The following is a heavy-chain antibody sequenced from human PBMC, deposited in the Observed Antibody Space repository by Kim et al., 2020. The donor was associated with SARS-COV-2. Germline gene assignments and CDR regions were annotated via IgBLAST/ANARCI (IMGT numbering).Heavy chain of an antibody. V-gene: IGHV3-7*01. CDR2: IKQDGSEK. D-gene: IGHD3-10*01. CDR3: ARDSPITMALYYYYYGMDV. J-gene: IGHJ6*02. CDR1: GFTFSSYW. Sequence: GGSLRLSCAASGFTFSSYWMSWVRQAPGKGLEWVANIKQDGSEKYYVDSVKGRFTISRDNAKNSLYLQMNSLRAEDTAVYYCARDSPITMALYYYYYGMDVWGQGTTVTVSS.